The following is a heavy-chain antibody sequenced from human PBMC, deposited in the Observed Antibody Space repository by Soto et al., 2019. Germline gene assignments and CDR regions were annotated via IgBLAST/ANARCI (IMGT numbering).Heavy chain of an antibody. CDR2: IYYSGST. Sequence: SETLSLTCTVSGGSISSYYWSWIRQPPGKGLEWIGYIYYSGSTNYNPSLKSRVTISVDTSKNQFSLKLSSVTAADTAVYYCARHVPSSNWNYRNRQYYFDYWGQGTLVTVSS. D-gene: IGHD1-7*01. V-gene: IGHV4-59*08. CDR3: ARHVPSSNWNYRNRQYYFDY. CDR1: GGSISSYY. J-gene: IGHJ4*02.